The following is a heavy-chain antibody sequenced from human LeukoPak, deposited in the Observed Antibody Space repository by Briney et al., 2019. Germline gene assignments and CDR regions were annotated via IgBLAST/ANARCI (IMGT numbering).Heavy chain of an antibody. CDR2: IYHNGGT. CDR1: GGSISGYY. D-gene: IGHD6-19*01. J-gene: IGHJ4*02. V-gene: IGHV4-59*08. Sequence: SETLSLTCTVPGGSISGYYWSWIRQPPGKGLEWIGYIYHNGGTNYNPSLQSRLTISIDTSKNQLSLKLSSVTAADTAVYYCARHLRAVAGGRYFDYWGQGTQVIVSS. CDR3: ARHLRAVAGGRYFDY.